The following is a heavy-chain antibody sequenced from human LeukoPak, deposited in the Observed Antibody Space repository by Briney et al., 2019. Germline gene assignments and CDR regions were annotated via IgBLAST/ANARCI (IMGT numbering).Heavy chain of an antibody. D-gene: IGHD6-19*01. CDR2: IYYSGST. V-gene: IGHV4-59*01. Sequence: PSETPSLTCAVYGGSFSGYYWSWIRQPPGKGLEWIGYIYYSGSTNYNPSLKSRVTISVDTSKNQFSLKLSSVTAADTAVYYCARVARGWVDYWGQGTLVTVSS. CDR3: ARVARGWVDY. CDR1: GGSFSGYY. J-gene: IGHJ4*02.